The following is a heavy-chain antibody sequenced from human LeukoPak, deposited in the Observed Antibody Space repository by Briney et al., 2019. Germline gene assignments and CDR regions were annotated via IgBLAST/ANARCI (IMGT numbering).Heavy chain of an antibody. J-gene: IGHJ3*02. CDR2: INAGNGNT. V-gene: IGHV1-3*01. CDR1: GYTFTSYA. D-gene: IGHD6-19*01. CDR3: ARSSPASFRPYSIGWDINAFDI. Sequence: ASVKVSCKASGYTFTSYAMHWVRQAPGQRLEWMEWINAGNGNTKYSQKFQGRVTITRDTSASTAYMELSSLRSEDTAVYYCARSSPASFRPYSIGWDINAFDIWGQGTMVTVSS.